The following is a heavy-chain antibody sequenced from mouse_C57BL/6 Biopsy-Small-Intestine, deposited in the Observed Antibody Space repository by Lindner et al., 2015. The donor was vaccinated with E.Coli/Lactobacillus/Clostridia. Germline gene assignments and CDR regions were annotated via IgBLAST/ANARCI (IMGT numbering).Heavy chain of an antibody. CDR2: INPNTGGT. Sequence: VQLQESGPELVKPGASVKISCKASGYSFTGYYIHWVKQSPEKSLEWIGEINPNTGGTSYNQKFKAKATLTVDKSSSTAFMQLKSLTSEDSAVYYCAKSTYYSNWGAMDYWGQGTSVTVSS. CDR3: AKSTYYSNWGAMDY. D-gene: IGHD2-5*01. J-gene: IGHJ4*01. CDR1: GYSFTGYY. V-gene: IGHV1-42*01.